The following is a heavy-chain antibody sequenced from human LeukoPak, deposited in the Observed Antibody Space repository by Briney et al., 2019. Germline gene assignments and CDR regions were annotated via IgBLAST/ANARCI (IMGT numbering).Heavy chain of an antibody. CDR1: GFTFSSYA. CDR2: ISYDGSNK. V-gene: IGHV3-30-3*01. D-gene: IGHD3-3*01. Sequence: GGSLRLSCAASGFTFSSYAMHWVRQAPGKGLEWVAVISYDGSNKYYADSVKGRFTISRDNSKNTLYLQMNSLRAEDTAVYYCAKESELRFLEWLNNWFDPWGQGTLVTVSS. J-gene: IGHJ5*02. CDR3: AKESELRFLEWLNNWFDP.